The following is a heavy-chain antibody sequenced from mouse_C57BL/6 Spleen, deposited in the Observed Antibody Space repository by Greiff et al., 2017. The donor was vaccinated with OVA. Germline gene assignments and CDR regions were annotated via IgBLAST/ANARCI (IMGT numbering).Heavy chain of an antibody. J-gene: IGHJ2*01. CDR3: ARKRTGDFDY. V-gene: IGHV1-80*01. CDR1: GYAFSSYW. Sequence: VMLVESGAELVKPGASVKISCKASGYAFSSYWMNWVKQRPGKGLEWIGQIYPGDGDTNYNGKFKGKATLTADKSSSTAYMQLSSLTSEDSAVYFCARKRTGDFDYWGQGTTRTFSS. CDR2: IYPGDGDT. D-gene: IGHD4-1*01.